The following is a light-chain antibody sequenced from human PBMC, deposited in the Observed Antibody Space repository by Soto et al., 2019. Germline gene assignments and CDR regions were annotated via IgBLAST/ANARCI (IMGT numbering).Light chain of an antibody. CDR2: LEGSGSY. J-gene: IGLJ3*02. CDR3: ETWDSNTXTV. CDR1: SGHSSYI. Sequence: QPVLTQSSSASASLGSSVKLTCTLSSGHSSYIIAWHQQQPGKAPRYLMKLEGSGSYNKGSGVPDRFSGSSSGADRYLTISNLQFEDEADYYCETWDSNTXTVXXGGTKLTVL. V-gene: IGLV4-60*02.